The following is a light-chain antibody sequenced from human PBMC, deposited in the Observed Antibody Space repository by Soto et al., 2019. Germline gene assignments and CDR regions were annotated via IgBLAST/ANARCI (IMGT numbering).Light chain of an antibody. CDR2: GNS. V-gene: IGLV1-40*01. CDR1: SSNIGAGYD. J-gene: IGLJ1*01. CDR3: QSYDSSLSGLYV. Sequence: QSVLTQPPSVSGAPGQRVTISCTGSSSNIGAGYDVHWYQQLPGTAPKLLIYGNSNRPSGVPDRFSGSKSGTSASLAITGLQAEDEADYYCQSYDSSLSGLYVFGTGTQAHRP.